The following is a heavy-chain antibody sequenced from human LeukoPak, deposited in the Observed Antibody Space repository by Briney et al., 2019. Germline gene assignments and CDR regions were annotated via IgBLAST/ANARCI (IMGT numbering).Heavy chain of an antibody. D-gene: IGHD3-10*01. CDR2: ISGSSVTI. Sequence: PGGSLRFSCVGSGFTFKTYNLNWVRQAPGKGLEWVAHISGSSVTIYYADSVKGRFTISRDNAKNAVYLQMDNVRVEDTAVYYCARVSYGSGLDYWGQGTLVTVSS. CDR3: ARVSYGSGLDY. V-gene: IGHV3-48*04. CDR1: GFTFKTYN. J-gene: IGHJ4*02.